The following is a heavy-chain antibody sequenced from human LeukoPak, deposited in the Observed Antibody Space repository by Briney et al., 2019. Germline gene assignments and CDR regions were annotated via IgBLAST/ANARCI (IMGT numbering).Heavy chain of an antibody. J-gene: IGHJ4*02. CDR3: ARAAHGGVDY. Sequence: PGRSLRLSCAASGFTFSGYGMHWVRQAPGKGLEWVTGIAYDGSRKHYADSVKGRFTISRDNAKNSMYLQMNSLRAEDTAVYYCARAAHGGVDYWGQGTLVTVSS. CDR1: GFTFSGYG. CDR2: IAYDGSRK. D-gene: IGHD4-23*01. V-gene: IGHV3-30*03.